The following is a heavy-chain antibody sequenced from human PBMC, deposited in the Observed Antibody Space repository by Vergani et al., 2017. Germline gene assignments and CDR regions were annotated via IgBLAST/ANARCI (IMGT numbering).Heavy chain of an antibody. CDR2: IYSGGST. Sequence: EVQLVETGGGLIQPGGSLRLSCAASGFTVSSNYMSWVRQAPGKGLEWVSVIYSGGSTYYADSVKGRFTISRDNSKNTLYLQMKSLRAEDTAVYYCASCTKRQQQLVRYYYYMDVWGKGTTVTVSS. D-gene: IGHD6-13*01. J-gene: IGHJ6*03. CDR1: GFTVSSNY. V-gene: IGHV3-53*02. CDR3: ASCTKRQQQLVRYYYYMDV.